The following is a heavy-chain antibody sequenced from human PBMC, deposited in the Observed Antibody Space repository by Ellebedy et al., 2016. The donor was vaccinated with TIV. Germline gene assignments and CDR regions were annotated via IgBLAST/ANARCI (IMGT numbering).Heavy chain of an antibody. Sequence: AVSVKVSCKASGYAFTTYGINWVRQAPGQGLEWMGWTSAYNGNTENAQKFQGRVTMTTDTSTSTAYMELRSLMSDDTAVYFCARGNWGEVGDYWGQGTLVTVSS. CDR1: GYAFTTYG. CDR2: TSAYNGNT. D-gene: IGHD7-27*01. CDR3: ARGNWGEVGDY. J-gene: IGHJ4*02. V-gene: IGHV1-18*04.